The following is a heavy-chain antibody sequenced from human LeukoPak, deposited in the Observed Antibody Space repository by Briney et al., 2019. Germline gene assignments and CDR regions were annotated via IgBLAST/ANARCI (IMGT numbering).Heavy chain of an antibody. CDR1: GGTFSSYA. Sequence: SVKVSCKASGGTFSSYAISWVRQAPGQGLEWMGGIIPIFGTANYAQKFQGRVTITTDKSTSTAYMELSSLRSEDTAVYYCASGYYDSSGYYQNWFDPWGQGTLVTVSS. V-gene: IGHV1-69*05. CDR3: ASGYYDSSGYYQNWFDP. D-gene: IGHD3-22*01. CDR2: IIPIFGTA. J-gene: IGHJ5*02.